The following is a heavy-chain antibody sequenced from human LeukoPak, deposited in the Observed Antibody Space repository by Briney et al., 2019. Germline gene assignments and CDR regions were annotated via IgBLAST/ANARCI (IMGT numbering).Heavy chain of an antibody. D-gene: IGHD2-15*01. Sequence: GGSVRLSCAASGFIFSSYGMHWVRQAPGKGLEWVAVISYDGGNISYTDSVKGRFTISRDNSKNTLYLQMNSLRAEDTAVYYCAKRGYCRGGTCFSHDAFDIWGQGTMVTVSS. CDR1: GFIFSSYG. V-gene: IGHV3-30*18. CDR3: AKRGYCRGGTCFSHDAFDI. CDR2: ISYDGGNI. J-gene: IGHJ3*02.